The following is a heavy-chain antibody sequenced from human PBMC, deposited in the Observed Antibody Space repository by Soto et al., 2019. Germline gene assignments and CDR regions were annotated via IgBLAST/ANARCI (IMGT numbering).Heavy chain of an antibody. CDR1: GYTFTGYY. CDR2: INPNSGGT. CDR3: ASGSGRGGYYGMDV. Sequence: ASVKVSCKASGYTFTGYYMHWLRQSPGQGLEWMGWINPNSGGTNYAQKFQGRVTMTRDTSISTAYMELSRLRSGDTAVYYCASGSGRGGYYGMDVWGQGTTVTVSS. V-gene: IGHV1-2*02. J-gene: IGHJ6*02. D-gene: IGHD2-15*01.